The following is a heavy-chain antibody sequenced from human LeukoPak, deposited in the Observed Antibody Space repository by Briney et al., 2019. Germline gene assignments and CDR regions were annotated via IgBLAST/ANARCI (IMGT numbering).Heavy chain of an antibody. D-gene: IGHD3-16*01. CDR2: IKPDGSEI. V-gene: IGHV3-7*01. J-gene: IGHJ4*02. CDR3: TRALDY. CDR1: GFTFSDYW. Sequence: GGSLRLSCAASGFTFSDYWMDWVRQPPGNGLEWVANIKPDGSEIYYVDSVRGRFTISRDNAKNSLYLQMNSLRAEDTAVYYCTRALDYWGQGTLVTVSP.